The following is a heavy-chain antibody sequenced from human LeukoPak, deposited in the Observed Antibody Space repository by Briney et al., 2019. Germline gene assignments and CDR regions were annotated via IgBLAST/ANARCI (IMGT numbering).Heavy chain of an antibody. V-gene: IGHV4-31*03. D-gene: IGHD3-22*01. CDR2: IYYSGST. CDR1: GGSISSGGYY. J-gene: IGHJ4*02. Sequence: SQTLSLTCTVSGGSISSGGYYWSWIRQHPGKGLEWIGYIYYSGSTNYNPSLKSRVTISVDTSKNQFSLKLSSVTAADTAVYYCAADDYDKTRYWGQGTLVTVSS. CDR3: AADDYDKTRY.